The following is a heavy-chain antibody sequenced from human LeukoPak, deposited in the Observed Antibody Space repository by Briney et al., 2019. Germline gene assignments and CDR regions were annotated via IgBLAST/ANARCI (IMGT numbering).Heavy chain of an antibody. CDR1: RWTHSLYR. J-gene: IGHJ5*02. Sequence: PGGSLRLSCVVSRWTHSLYRMNSRRQAPGKGLEWVANLKPDGREKYYVDSAKGRFTISRDNAKNSLNLQMNSLRDDDTATYERVRGRAGTGVRRVSWVLFDPWGQGTLVSVSS. D-gene: IGHD2-8*02. CDR3: VRGRAGTGVRRVSWVLFDP. CDR2: LKPDGREK. V-gene: IGHV3-7*02.